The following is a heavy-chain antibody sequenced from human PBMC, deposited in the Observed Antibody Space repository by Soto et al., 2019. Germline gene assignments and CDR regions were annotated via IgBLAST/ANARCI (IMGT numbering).Heavy chain of an antibody. J-gene: IGHJ4*02. Sequence: PSETLSLTCTVSGGSISSSSYYWVWIRQPPGKGLEWIGSIYYSGSTYYNPSLKSRVTISVDTSKNQFSLKLSSVTAADTAVYYCARTLRPMATPYQGGFDYWGQGTLVTVSS. D-gene: IGHD5-12*01. CDR1: GGSISSSSYY. CDR2: IYYSGST. V-gene: IGHV4-39*01. CDR3: ARTLRPMATPYQGGFDY.